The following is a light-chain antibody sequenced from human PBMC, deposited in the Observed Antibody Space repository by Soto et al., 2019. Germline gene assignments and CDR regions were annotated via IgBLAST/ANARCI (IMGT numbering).Light chain of an antibody. J-gene: IGKJ1*01. CDR2: DAS. V-gene: IGKV1-5*01. CDR3: QQYKSYAPT. CDR1: RSVSTS. Sequence: DIQMTQSPSTLSASVGDRVTITCRASRSVSTSLAWYQKKPGKAPKLPIFDASSLESGVPSRFSGSGSGTELTLTISGLQPDDFATYFCQQYKSYAPTFGQGTKVEIK.